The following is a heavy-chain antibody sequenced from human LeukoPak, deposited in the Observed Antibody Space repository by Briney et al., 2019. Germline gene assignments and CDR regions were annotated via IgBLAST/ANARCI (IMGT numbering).Heavy chain of an antibody. CDR1: GVTFSSYW. Sequence: GGSLRLSCEASGVTFSSYWMSGVRQAPGKGLEWVGNIKPDGNEKYYVDSVKGRFTISRDNAKNSLYLQMNSLRAEETAVYYCAKYSGSPYWYFDLWGRGTLVTVSS. J-gene: IGHJ2*01. CDR2: IKPDGNEK. CDR3: AKYSGSPYWYFDL. D-gene: IGHD5-12*01. V-gene: IGHV3-7*01.